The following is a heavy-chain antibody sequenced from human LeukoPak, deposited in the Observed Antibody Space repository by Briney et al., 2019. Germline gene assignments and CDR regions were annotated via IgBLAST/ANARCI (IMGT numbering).Heavy chain of an antibody. V-gene: IGHV3-48*02. Sequence: PGGSLRLSCVASGLTFSSYSMNWVRQAPGKGLEWISYITSSSGSLSYADSVKGRFTISRDNAKNSLYLQMNSLRDEDTAVYYCARDPPAPFVYGGTYPPDAFDIWGQGAMVTVSS. CDR1: GLTFSSYS. J-gene: IGHJ3*02. CDR2: ITSSSGSL. D-gene: IGHD1-26*01. CDR3: ARDPPAPFVYGGTYPPDAFDI.